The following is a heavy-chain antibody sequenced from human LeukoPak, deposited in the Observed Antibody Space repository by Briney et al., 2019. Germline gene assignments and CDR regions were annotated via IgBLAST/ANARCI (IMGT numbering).Heavy chain of an antibody. J-gene: IGHJ6*02. Sequence: ASVKVSCKASGYTFTSYAMHWVRQAPGQRLEWMGWINAGNGNTKYSQKFQGRVTITRDTSASTAYMELSSLRSEDTAVYYCARDDIVVVPAASSGMDVWGQGTTVTASS. CDR1: GYTFTSYA. V-gene: IGHV1-3*01. CDR2: INAGNGNT. CDR3: ARDDIVVVPAASSGMDV. D-gene: IGHD2-2*01.